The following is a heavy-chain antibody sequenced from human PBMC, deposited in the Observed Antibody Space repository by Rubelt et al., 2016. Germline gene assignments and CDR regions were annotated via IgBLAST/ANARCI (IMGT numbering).Heavy chain of an antibody. D-gene: IGHD3-10*01. J-gene: IGHJ4*02. CDR1: GFTVSDNY. Sequence: QAQLVESGGGVVQPGTSLRLSCAASGFTVSDNYMSWVRQVPGKGLEWLSYISSGGDSIYYAGSVTGRFTISRDNAKNSLYLQMNSLRVEDTALYYCARDDFHYGGSGWGQGTLVTVSS. V-gene: IGHV3-11*04. CDR2: ISSGGDSI. CDR3: ARDDFHYGGSG.